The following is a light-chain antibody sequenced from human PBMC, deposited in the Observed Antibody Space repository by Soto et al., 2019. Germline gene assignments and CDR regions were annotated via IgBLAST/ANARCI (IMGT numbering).Light chain of an antibody. CDR2: GAS. CDR3: QQYGSLTQT. J-gene: IGKJ1*01. CDR1: QSVSSSY. Sequence: EIVLTQSPGTLSLSPGERATLSCRASQSVSSSYLAWYQQKPGQAPRLLIYGASSRATDIPDRFSGSGSGTDFTLTISRLEPEDFAVYYCQQYGSLTQTFGQGTKVEIK. V-gene: IGKV3-20*01.